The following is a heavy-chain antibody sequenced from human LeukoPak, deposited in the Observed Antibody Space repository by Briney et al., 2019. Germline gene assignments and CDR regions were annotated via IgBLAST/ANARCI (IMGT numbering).Heavy chain of an antibody. Sequence: GGSLRLSCAASGFTFSSYGMYWVRQAPGKGLEWVAVISYDGSNKYYADSVKGRFTISRDNSKNTLYLQMNSLRAEDTAVYYCAKDYLYYYGSGSYYKPPDYWGQGTLVTVSS. CDR3: AKDYLYYYGSGSYYKPPDY. D-gene: IGHD3-10*01. CDR1: GFTFSSYG. J-gene: IGHJ4*02. V-gene: IGHV3-30*18. CDR2: ISYDGSNK.